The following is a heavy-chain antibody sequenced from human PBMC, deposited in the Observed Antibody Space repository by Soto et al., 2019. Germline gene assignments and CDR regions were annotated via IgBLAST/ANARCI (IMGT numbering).Heavy chain of an antibody. V-gene: IGHV3-30*18. CDR3: AKASSYCIGGSCCYFDF. Sequence: PGGSRRLPCAASGFTFSSYGMHWVRQAPGKGLEWVAVISYDGSNKYYADSVKGRFTISRDNSKNTLYLQMNSLRAEDTAVYYCAKASSYCIGGSCCYFDFSCQGTLGTGS. CDR1: GFTFSSYG. J-gene: IGHJ4*03. CDR2: ISYDGSNK. D-gene: IGHD2-15*01.